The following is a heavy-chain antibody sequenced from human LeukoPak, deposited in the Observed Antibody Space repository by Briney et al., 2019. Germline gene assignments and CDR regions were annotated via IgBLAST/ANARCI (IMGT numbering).Heavy chain of an antibody. CDR2: LSSSSSYI. CDR3: ARDPHCSSTSCYERVSDY. Sequence: GGSLRLSCAASGFTFSSYSMNWVRQAPGKGLEWVSSLSSSSSYIYYADSVKGRFTISRDNAKNSLYLQMNSLRAEDTAVYYCARDPHCSSTSCYERVSDYWGQGTLVTVSS. J-gene: IGHJ4*02. D-gene: IGHD2-2*01. V-gene: IGHV3-21*01. CDR1: GFTFSSYS.